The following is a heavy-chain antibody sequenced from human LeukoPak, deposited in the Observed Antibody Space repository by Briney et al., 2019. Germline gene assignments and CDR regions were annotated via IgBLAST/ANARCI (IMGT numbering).Heavy chain of an antibody. J-gene: IGHJ5*02. CDR3: AKEGYISGEGWFDP. V-gene: IGHV4-59*01. D-gene: IGHD6-19*01. CDR1: GGSINTYY. CDR2: MHNSGST. Sequence: SETLSLTCSVSGGSINTYYRNWIRQPPGKGLEWIGFMHNSGSTTYNPSLKGRVTMSIDTSKNQISLKVNSVTAADTAVYYCAKEGYISGEGWFDPWGQGTLVTVSS.